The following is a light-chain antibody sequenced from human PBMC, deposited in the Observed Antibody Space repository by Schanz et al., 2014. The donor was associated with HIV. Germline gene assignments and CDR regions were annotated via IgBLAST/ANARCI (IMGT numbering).Light chain of an antibody. CDR1: SSNIGAGYD. CDR3: QSYDSGLSGIL. V-gene: IGLV1-40*01. J-gene: IGLJ2*01. Sequence: QSVLTQPPSVSGAPGQRVTISCTGSSSNIGAGYDVHWYKQLPETAPKLLMFGNNNRPSGVPDRYSGSKSGTSASLAITGLQAEDEADYYCQSYDSGLSGILFGGGTKVTVL. CDR2: GNN.